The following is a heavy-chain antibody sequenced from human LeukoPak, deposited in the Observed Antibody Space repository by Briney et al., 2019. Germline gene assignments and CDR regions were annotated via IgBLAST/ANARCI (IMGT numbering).Heavy chain of an antibody. D-gene: IGHD6-13*01. V-gene: IGHV3-7*01. Sequence: GGSLRLSCAASGFTFSSYWMSWVRQAPGKGLEWVANIKQDGSEKYYVDSVKGRFTISRDNAKNSLYLQMNSLRAEDTAVYYCARDLGLRQQLANDYWGQGTLVTVSS. J-gene: IGHJ4*02. CDR2: IKQDGSEK. CDR3: ARDLGLRQQLANDY. CDR1: GFTFSSYW.